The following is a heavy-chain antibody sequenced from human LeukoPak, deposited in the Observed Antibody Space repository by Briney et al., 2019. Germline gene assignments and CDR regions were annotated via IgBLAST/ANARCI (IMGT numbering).Heavy chain of an antibody. D-gene: IGHD3-9*01. Sequence: PSETLSLTCTVSGGSISNYYWSWIRQPPGKGLEWIGYIYYSGSTNYNPSLKSRVTISVDTSKNQFSLKLNSVTAADTAVYYCARHNYDILTGYQYYFDYWGQGTLVTVSS. CDR1: GGSISNYY. J-gene: IGHJ4*02. CDR2: IYYSGST. V-gene: IGHV4-59*08. CDR3: ARHNYDILTGYQYYFDY.